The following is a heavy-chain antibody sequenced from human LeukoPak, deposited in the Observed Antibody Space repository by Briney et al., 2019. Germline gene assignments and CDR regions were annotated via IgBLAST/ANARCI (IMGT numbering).Heavy chain of an antibody. D-gene: IGHD3-10*01. CDR2: IIPIFGTA. CDR1: GGTFSSYA. Sequence: GASVKVSCKASGGTFSSYAISWVRQAPGQGLEWMGGIIPIFGTANYAQKFQGRVTITADESTSTAYMELSSLRSEDTAVYYCARTTTYYYGSGISYGAFDIWGQGTMVTVSS. V-gene: IGHV1-69*13. CDR3: ARTTTYYYGSGISYGAFDI. J-gene: IGHJ3*02.